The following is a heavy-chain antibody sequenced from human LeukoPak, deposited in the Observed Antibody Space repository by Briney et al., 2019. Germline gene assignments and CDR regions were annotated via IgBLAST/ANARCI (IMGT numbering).Heavy chain of an antibody. CDR3: ARDRFRDGYNDDY. V-gene: IGHV1-46*01. J-gene: IGHJ4*02. CDR1: GYTFTSYY. D-gene: IGHD5-24*01. CDR2: INPSGGST. Sequence: ASVKVSCKASGYTFTSYYMHWVRQAPGQGLEWMGIINPSGGSTSYAQKFQGRVTITADKSTSTAYMELSSLRSEDTAVYYCARDRFRDGYNDDYWGQGTLVTVSS.